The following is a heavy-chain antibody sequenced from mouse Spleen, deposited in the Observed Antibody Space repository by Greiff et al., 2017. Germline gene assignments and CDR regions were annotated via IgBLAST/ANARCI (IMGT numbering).Heavy chain of an antibody. J-gene: IGHJ3*01. CDR3: ARGDYDEGFAY. CDR1: GFTFSDYY. V-gene: IGHV5-16*01. Sequence: EVQLVESEGGLVQPGSSMKLSCTASGFTFSDYYMAWVRQVPEKGLEWVANINYDGSSTYYLDSLKSRFIISRDNAKNILYLQMSSLKSEDTATYYCARGDYDEGFAYWGQGTLVTVSA. CDR2: INYDGSST. D-gene: IGHD2-4*01.